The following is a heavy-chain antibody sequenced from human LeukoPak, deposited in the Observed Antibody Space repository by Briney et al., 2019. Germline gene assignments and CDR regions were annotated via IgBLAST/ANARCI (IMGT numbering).Heavy chain of an antibody. V-gene: IGHV3-7*03. D-gene: IGHD2-2*01. CDR3: ARVGGYCSSTSCRSTDYYYYGMDV. CDR1: GFTFSSYW. CDR2: IKQDGSEK. Sequence: GGSLRLSCAASGFTFSSYWMSWVRHAPGKGLEWVANIKQDGSEKYYVDSVKGRFTISRDNAKNSLYLQMNSLRAEDTAVYYCARVGGYCSSTSCRSTDYYYYGMDVWGQGTTVTVSS. J-gene: IGHJ6*02.